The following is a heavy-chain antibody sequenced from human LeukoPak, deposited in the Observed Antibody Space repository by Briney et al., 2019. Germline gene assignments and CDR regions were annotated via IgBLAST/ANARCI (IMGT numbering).Heavy chain of an antibody. CDR2: ISSSGSTI. J-gene: IGHJ4*02. CDR3: AIQITMIVVVPYFDY. CDR1: GLTFSDYY. V-gene: IGHV3-11*04. Sequence: PGGSLRLSCAASGLTFSDYYMTWIRQAPGKGLEWVAYISSSGSTIYSADSVKGRFTVPRDNAKNSLFLHMNSLRAEDTATYYCAIQITMIVVVPYFDYWGQGTLVTVSS. D-gene: IGHD3-22*01.